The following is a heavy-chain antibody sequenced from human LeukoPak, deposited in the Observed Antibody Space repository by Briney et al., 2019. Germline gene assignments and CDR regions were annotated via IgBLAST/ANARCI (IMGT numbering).Heavy chain of an antibody. CDR3: ARGGSYLSAFDI. CDR2: INWNGGST. D-gene: IGHD1-26*01. J-gene: IGHJ3*02. V-gene: IGHV3-20*04. Sequence: GGSLRLSCAASGFTFDDYGMSWVRQAPGKGLEWVSGINWNGGSTGYADSVQGRSTVSRDNPKNTLFLQMNSVRAEDTAVYYCARGGSYLSAFDIWGQGTMVTVSS. CDR1: GFTFDDYG.